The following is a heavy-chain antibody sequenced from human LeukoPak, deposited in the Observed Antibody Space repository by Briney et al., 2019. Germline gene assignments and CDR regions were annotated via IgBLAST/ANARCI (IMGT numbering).Heavy chain of an antibody. Sequence: SVEVSCKASGGTFSSYAISWVRQAPGQGLEWMGRIIPIFGTANYAQKFQGRVTITADKSTSTAYMELSSLRSEDTAVYYCARDQDIVVVPAAGFDPWGQGTLVTVSP. D-gene: IGHD2-2*01. CDR3: ARDQDIVVVPAAGFDP. J-gene: IGHJ5*02. V-gene: IGHV1-69*06. CDR2: IIPIFGTA. CDR1: GGTFSSYA.